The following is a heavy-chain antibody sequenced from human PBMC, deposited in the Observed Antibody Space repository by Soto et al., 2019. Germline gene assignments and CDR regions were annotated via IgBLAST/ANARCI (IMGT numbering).Heavy chain of an antibody. J-gene: IGHJ6*03. Sequence: QVQLVQSGAEVKKPGASVKVSCKASGYTFTSYDINWVRQATGQGLEWMGWMNPNSGNTGYAQKFQGRVTMNRNTSISTAYMELSSLRSEDTAVYYCARGSSGWYAYYYYYMDVWGKGTTVTVSS. CDR3: ARGSSGWYAYYYYYMDV. CDR1: GYTFTSYD. V-gene: IGHV1-8*01. D-gene: IGHD6-19*01. CDR2: MNPNSGNT.